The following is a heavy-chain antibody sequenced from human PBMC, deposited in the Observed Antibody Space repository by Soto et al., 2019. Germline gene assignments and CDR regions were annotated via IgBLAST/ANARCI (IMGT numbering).Heavy chain of an antibody. CDR1: GFALSSYW. CDR3: ASGNITLSCRNGGSCYYIDY. J-gene: IGHJ4*02. D-gene: IGHD2-15*01. V-gene: IGHV3-74*01. CDR2: INSDGNSI. Sequence: EVQLVESGGGLVQPGGSLRLSCAASGFALSSYWMHWVRQAPGKGLVWVSRINSDGNSILYANSVKGRFTISRDNAKNTLYLQMNSLRAEDTAVYSCASGNITLSCRNGGSCYYIDYWGQGTLVTVSS.